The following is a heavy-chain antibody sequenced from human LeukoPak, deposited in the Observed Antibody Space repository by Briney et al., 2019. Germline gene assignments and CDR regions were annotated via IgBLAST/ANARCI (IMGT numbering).Heavy chain of an antibody. CDR1: GGTFSSYA. Sequence: SVKVSCKACGGTFSSYAISWVRQAPGQGLEWMGRIIPIFGTANYAQKFQGRVTIITDESTSTAYMELSSLRSGDTAVYYCARELEGDYYYYYYMDVWGKGTTVTVS. CDR2: IIPIFGTA. J-gene: IGHJ6*03. V-gene: IGHV1-69*05. D-gene: IGHD1-26*01. CDR3: ARELEGDYYYYYYMDV.